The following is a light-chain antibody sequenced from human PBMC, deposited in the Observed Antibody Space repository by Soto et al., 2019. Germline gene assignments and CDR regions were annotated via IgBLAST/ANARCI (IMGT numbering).Light chain of an antibody. CDR3: QQYNDWPLT. CDR1: QSVRSN. J-gene: IGKJ1*01. CDR2: GAF. Sequence: EIVLTQSPGTLSLSPGERATLSCRASQSVRSNYLAWYQQKPGQAPSLLIYGAFTRATGIPARFSGSGSGTEFTLTISSLQSEDFALYYCQQYNDWPLTFGQGTKVDI. V-gene: IGKV3-15*01.